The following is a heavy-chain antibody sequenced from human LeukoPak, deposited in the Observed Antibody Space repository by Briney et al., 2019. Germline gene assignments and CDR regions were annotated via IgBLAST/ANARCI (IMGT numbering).Heavy chain of an antibody. D-gene: IGHD1-26*01. CDR2: ISGDGGST. J-gene: IGHJ3*02. Sequence: GGSLRLSCAASGFTFDDYAMHWVRQAPGKGLEWVSLISGDGGSTYYADSVKGRFTISRDNSKNSLYLQMNSLRTEDTALYYCAKXTHFISGSYEEGGAFDIWGQGTMVTVSS. CDR1: GFTFDDYA. V-gene: IGHV3-43*02. CDR3: AKXTHFISGSYEEGGAFDI.